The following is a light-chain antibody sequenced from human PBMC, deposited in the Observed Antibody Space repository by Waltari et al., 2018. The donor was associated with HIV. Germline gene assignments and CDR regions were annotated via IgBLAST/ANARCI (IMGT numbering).Light chain of an antibody. V-gene: IGKV4-1*01. J-gene: IGKJ2*01. CDR2: WAS. CDR3: QQYYNSPYT. Sequence: DIVMTQSPDSLAVSLGERATINCKSSQSVLYSSNNKNYLAWYQQKSGQPPKLLIYWASTRESGVPDRFSGSGSGTHFTLTISSLQAEDVAVYYCQQYYNSPYTFGQGTKLEIK. CDR1: QSVLYSSNNKNY.